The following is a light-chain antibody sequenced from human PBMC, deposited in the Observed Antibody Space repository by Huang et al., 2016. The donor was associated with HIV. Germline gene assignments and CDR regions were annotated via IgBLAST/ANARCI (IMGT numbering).Light chain of an antibody. V-gene: IGKV4-1*01. CDR2: WAS. CDR1: QSVLYSSNNKNY. Sequence: DIVMTQSPDSLAVSLGERATINCKSRQSVLYSSNNKNYLAWYQQKPGQPPKLLMYWASTRESGVPDRFRGSGSGTDFTLTISSLQAEDVSVYYCQQYISTPWTFGQGPRWKSN. J-gene: IGKJ1*01. CDR3: QQYISTPWT.